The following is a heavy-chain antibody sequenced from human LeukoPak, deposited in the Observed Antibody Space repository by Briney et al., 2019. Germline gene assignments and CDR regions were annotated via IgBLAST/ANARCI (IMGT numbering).Heavy chain of an antibody. CDR2: IYTSGST. CDR1: GGSISSGTYY. CDR3: ARTALVSNFDY. D-gene: IGHD6-13*01. Sequence: SETLSLTCTVSGGSISSGTYYWNWIRQPAGKGLEWIGRIYTSGSTNYNPSLKSRVTISVDTSKNRFSLKLSSVTAADTAVYYCARTALVSNFDYWGQGTLVTVSS. J-gene: IGHJ4*02. V-gene: IGHV4-61*02.